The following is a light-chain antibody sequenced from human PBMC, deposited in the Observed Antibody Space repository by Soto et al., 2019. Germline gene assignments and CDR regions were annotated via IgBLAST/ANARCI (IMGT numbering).Light chain of an antibody. Sequence: QSVLTQPASVSGSPGQSITISCTGTSSDDGRYNYVSWYQQHPGKAPKLMIYEVSNRPSGVSNRFSGSKSGNTASLTISGLRAEDEADYYCSSYASGSTLVVFGGGTKVTVL. J-gene: IGLJ2*01. CDR3: SSYASGSTLVV. CDR1: SSDDGRYNY. CDR2: EVS. V-gene: IGLV2-14*01.